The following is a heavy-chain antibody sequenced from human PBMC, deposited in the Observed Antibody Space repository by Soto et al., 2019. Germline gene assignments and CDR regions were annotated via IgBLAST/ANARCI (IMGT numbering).Heavy chain of an antibody. CDR1: GDSITSNSYF. D-gene: IGHD6-13*01. CDR2: IYYSGTT. J-gene: IGHJ4*02. CDR3: ARVGGVPSSSPGVAH. Sequence: SETLSLTCTVSGDSITSNSYFWAWIRQPPGKGLEWIGSIYYSGTTYYNPSLKSRVTISVDRSKNHFSLRLSSVTAIDTAVYYCARVGGVPSSSPGVAHWGQGILVTVSS. V-gene: IGHV4-39*02.